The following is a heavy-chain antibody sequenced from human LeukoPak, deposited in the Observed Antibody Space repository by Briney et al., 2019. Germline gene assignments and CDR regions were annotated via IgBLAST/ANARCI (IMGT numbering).Heavy chain of an antibody. CDR1: GGSISSPY. V-gene: IGHV4-59*08. J-gene: IGHJ4*02. CDR2: IYYGGST. D-gene: IGHD3-3*02. CDR3: ARQLAGLAPPGFIDS. Sequence: SETLSLTCTVSGGSISSPYWTWIRQPPGKGLEWIGYIYYGGSTDYSPSLKSRATISLDTSKNQFSLHLTSVTAADTAVYYCARQLAGLAPPGFIDSWGQGALVTVSS.